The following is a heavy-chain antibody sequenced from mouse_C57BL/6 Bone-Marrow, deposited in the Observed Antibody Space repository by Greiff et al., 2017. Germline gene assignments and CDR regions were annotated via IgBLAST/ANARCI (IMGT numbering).Heavy chain of an antibody. CDR1: GYTFTSYG. V-gene: IGHV1-81*01. Sequence: QVQLQQSGAELARPGASVKLSCKASGYTFTSYGISWVKQRTGQGLEWIGEIYPRSGNTYYNEKFKGKATLTADQSSSTAYMELRSLTSEDSAGYFCARGDDYDVDWYVDVGGTGTRVTVSS. CDR3: ARGDDYDVDWYVDV. CDR2: IYPRSGNT. D-gene: IGHD2-4*01. J-gene: IGHJ1*03.